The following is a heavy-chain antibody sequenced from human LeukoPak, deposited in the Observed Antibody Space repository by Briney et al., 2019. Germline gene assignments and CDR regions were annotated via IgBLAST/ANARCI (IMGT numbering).Heavy chain of an antibody. D-gene: IGHD6-13*01. CDR1: GFTFSSYA. CDR3: AKASGYSSSSKGASGY. Sequence: GGSLRLSCAASGFTFSSYAMSWVRQAPGKGLEWVSAISGSGGSTYYADSVKGRFTISRDNSKNTLYLQMNSLRAEDTAVYYCAKASGYSSSSKGASGYWGQGTLVTVSS. V-gene: IGHV3-23*01. CDR2: ISGSGGST. J-gene: IGHJ4*02.